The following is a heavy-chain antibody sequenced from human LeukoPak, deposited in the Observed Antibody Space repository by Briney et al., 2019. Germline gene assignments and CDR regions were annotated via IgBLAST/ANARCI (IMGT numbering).Heavy chain of an antibody. J-gene: IGHJ5*02. V-gene: IGHV1-2*02. CDR3: ARVGYSGYDFGWFDP. D-gene: IGHD5-12*01. CDR2: INPNSGGT. Sequence: ASVKVSCKASGYTFTGYYMHWARQAPGQGLEWMGWINPNSGGTNYAQKFQGRVTMSRDTSFSTAYMELSRLRYDDTAVYYCARVGYSGYDFGWFDPWGQGTLVTVSS. CDR1: GYTFTGYY.